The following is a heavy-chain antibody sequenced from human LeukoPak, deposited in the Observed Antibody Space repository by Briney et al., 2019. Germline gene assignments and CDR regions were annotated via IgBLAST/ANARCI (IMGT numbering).Heavy chain of an antibody. CDR2: IYPGDSDT. Sequence: GESLKISCKGSGYSFTTYWIDWVRQMPGKGLEWMGIIYPGDSDTRYSPSFQGQVTISADKSISTAYLQWSSLKASDTAMYYCARHSRGLLSKTSSTSYDYWGQGTLVTVSS. CDR1: GYSFTTYW. CDR3: ARHSRGLLSKTSSTSYDY. J-gene: IGHJ4*02. V-gene: IGHV5-51*01. D-gene: IGHD2-2*01.